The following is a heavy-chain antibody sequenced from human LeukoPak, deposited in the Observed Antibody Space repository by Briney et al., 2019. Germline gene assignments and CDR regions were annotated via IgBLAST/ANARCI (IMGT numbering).Heavy chain of an antibody. Sequence: PSETLSLTCTVSGGSISSSSYYWGWIRQPPGKGLEWIGYIYYSGSTNYNPSLKSRVTISVDTSKNQFSLKLSSVTAADTAVYYCARHRYYYDSSGYEVAFDIWGQGTMVTVSS. CDR2: IYYSGST. J-gene: IGHJ3*02. CDR1: GGSISSSSYY. D-gene: IGHD3-22*01. V-gene: IGHV4-61*05. CDR3: ARHRYYYDSSGYEVAFDI.